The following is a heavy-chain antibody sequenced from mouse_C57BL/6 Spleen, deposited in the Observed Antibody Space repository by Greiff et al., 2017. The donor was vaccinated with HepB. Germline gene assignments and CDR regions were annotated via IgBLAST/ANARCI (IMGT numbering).Heavy chain of an antibody. CDR3: ARCNWNAYYFDY. CDR2: IYPGSGST. J-gene: IGHJ2*01. D-gene: IGHD4-1*02. Sequence: QVQLQQPGAELVKPGASVKMSCKASGYTFTSYWITWVKQRPGQGLEWIGDIYPGSGSTNYNEKFKSKATLTVDTSSSTSYMQLSSLTSEDSAVYYCARCNWNAYYFDYWGQGTTLTVSS. CDR1: GYTFTSYW. V-gene: IGHV1-55*01.